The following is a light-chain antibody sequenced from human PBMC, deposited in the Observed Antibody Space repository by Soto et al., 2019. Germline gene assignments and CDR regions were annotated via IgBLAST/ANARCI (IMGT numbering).Light chain of an antibody. CDR3: QPYSASPRA. CDR2: GAF. Sequence: EIVLTQSPGTLSLSPGERATVSCRASQSVTGSYLAWYQQKPGQAPRLLIYGAFNRAGGIPDRFSGSGSGTDFTHTINRLEPKDFAVYYCQPYSASPRAFGQGTKV. V-gene: IGKV3-20*01. CDR1: QSVTGSY. J-gene: IGKJ1*01.